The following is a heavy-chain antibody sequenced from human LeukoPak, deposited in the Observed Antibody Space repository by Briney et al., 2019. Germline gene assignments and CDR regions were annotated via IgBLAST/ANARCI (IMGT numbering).Heavy chain of an antibody. CDR2: ISSSSSYI. J-gene: IGHJ4*02. V-gene: IGHV3-21*01. D-gene: IGHD5-18*01. CDR3: ARDQNTVVVTTVDY. Sequence: PGGSLRLSCAASGFTFSSYNMNWVRQAPGKGLEWVSSISSSSSYIYYADSVKGRFTISRDNAKNSLYLQMNSLRAEDTAVYYCARDQNTVVVTTVDYWGQGTLVTVSS. CDR1: GFTFSSYN.